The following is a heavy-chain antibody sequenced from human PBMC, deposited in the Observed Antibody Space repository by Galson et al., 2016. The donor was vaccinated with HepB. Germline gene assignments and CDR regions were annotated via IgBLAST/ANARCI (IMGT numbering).Heavy chain of an antibody. CDR2: INHGGLT. Sequence: SETLSLTCTVSGGSISSSTYYWAWIRQPPGKGLEWIGIINHGGLTNYNPSLKSRVTISVDKSKNQFSLKLSSVTAADTAVYYCARDGPEEVIRPPLGYWGQGTLVTVSS. D-gene: IGHD3-22*01. V-gene: IGHV4-39*07. CDR1: GGSISSSTYY. CDR3: ARDGPEEVIRPPLGY. J-gene: IGHJ4*02.